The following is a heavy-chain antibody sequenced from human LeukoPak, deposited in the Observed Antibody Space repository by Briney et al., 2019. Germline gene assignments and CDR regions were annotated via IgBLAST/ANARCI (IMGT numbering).Heavy chain of an antibody. J-gene: IGHJ4*02. Sequence: GGSLRLSCAASGFTFSMHWMGWVRQAPGKGLEWVANIKQDGSQYYVDSVKGRFIISRDNAKNSLSLQMNSLRVEDTAVYYCARGPDYGDRLDYSDYWGQGALVTVSS. CDR3: ARGPDYGDRLDYSDY. V-gene: IGHV3-7*01. CDR2: IKQDGSQ. D-gene: IGHD4-17*01. CDR1: GFTFSMHW.